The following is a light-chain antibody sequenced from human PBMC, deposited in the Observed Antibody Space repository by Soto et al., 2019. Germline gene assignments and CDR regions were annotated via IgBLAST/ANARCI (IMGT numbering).Light chain of an antibody. J-gene: IGLJ2*01. V-gene: IGLV2-14*03. Sequence: QSALTQPASVSGSPEQSITISCTGTSSDVGGYNYVSWYQQHPGKAPKLMIYDVSNRPSGVSNRFSGSKSGNTASLTISGLQAEDEADYYCSSYPSTSTVVFGGGTKLTVL. CDR3: SSYPSTSTVV. CDR2: DVS. CDR1: SSDVGGYNY.